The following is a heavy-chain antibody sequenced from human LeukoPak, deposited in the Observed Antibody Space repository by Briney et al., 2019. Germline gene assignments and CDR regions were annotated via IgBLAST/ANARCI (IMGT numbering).Heavy chain of an antibody. CDR3: ARSLAVAGTENGPYYYYGMDV. CDR2: IYHTEST. V-gene: IGHV4-59*08. Sequence: SETLSLTCTVSGGSITGFYWSWIRQPPGRGLEWIGFIYHTESTIYNPSLRSRVTISIDTSNNQFSLKLSSVTSADTAVYYCARSLAVAGTENGPYYYYGMDVWGQGTTVTVSS. D-gene: IGHD6-19*01. J-gene: IGHJ6*02. CDR1: GGSITGFY.